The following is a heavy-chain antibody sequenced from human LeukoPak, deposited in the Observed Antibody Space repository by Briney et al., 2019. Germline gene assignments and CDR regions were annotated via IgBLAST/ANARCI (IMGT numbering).Heavy chain of an antibody. V-gene: IGHV4-4*09. CDR1: GGSISSYY. CDR2: IYTSGST. D-gene: IGHD6-19*01. CDR3: ARVWGPDSSGWPTANV. J-gene: IGHJ6*04. Sequence: PSETLSLTCTVSGGSISSYYWSWIRQPPGKGLEWIGYIYTSGSTNYNPSLKSRVTISVDTSKNQFSLKLSSVTAADTAVYYCARVWGPDSSGWPTANVWGKGTTVTVSS.